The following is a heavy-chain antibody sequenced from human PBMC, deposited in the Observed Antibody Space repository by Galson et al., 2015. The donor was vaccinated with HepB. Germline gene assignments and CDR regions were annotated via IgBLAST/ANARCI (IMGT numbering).Heavy chain of an antibody. CDR1: GFTFGDYA. V-gene: IGHV3-49*03. J-gene: IGHJ4*02. CDR3: TRTDYDFWSGYYTNFDY. Sequence: SLRLSCAASGFTFGDYAMSWFRQAPGKGLEWVGFIRSKSYGGTTEYAASVKGRFTISRDDSKSIAYLQMNSLKTEDTAVYYCTRTDYDFWSGYYTNFDYWGQGTLVTVSS. D-gene: IGHD3-3*01. CDR2: IRSKSYGGTT.